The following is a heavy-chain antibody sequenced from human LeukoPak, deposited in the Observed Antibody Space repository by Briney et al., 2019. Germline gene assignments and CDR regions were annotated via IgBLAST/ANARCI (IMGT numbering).Heavy chain of an antibody. V-gene: IGHV3-53*01. J-gene: IGHJ3*02. CDR2: IYSGGST. D-gene: IGHD3-16*01. Sequence: GGSLRLSCAASGFTVSSNYMSWVRQAPGKGLEWVSVIYSGGSTYYADSVKGRFTISRDNSKNALYPQMNSLRAEDTAVYYCARYLIGRYDYIWGSSRHDAFDIWGQGTMVTVSS. CDR3: ARYLIGRYDYIWGSSRHDAFDI. CDR1: GFTVSSNY.